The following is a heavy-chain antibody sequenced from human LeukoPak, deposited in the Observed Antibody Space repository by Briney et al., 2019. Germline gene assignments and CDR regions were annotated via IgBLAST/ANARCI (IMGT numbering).Heavy chain of an antibody. Sequence: SPSETLSLTCAVYGGSFSGYYWSWIRQPPGKGLEWIGEINHSGSTNYNPSLKSRVTISVDTSKNQFSLKLSSVTAADTAVYYCGGGGGLGGYYYYMDVWGKGTTVTFSS. CDR1: GGSFSGYY. J-gene: IGHJ6*03. V-gene: IGHV4-34*01. CDR2: INHSGST. CDR3: GGGGGLGGYYYYMDV. D-gene: IGHD3-16*01.